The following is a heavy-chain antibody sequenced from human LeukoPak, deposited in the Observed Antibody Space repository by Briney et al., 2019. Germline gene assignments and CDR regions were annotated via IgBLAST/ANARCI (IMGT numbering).Heavy chain of an antibody. V-gene: IGHV3-30*18. CDR3: AKDRMDIVATTFDY. D-gene: IGHD5-12*01. J-gene: IGHJ4*02. CDR2: ISYDGSNK. CDR1: GFTFSSYG. Sequence: GGSLRLSCAASGFTFSSYGMHWVRQAPGKGLEWVAVISYDGSNKYYADSVKGRFTISRDNSKNTLYLQMNSLRAEDTAVYYCAKDRMDIVATTFDYWGQGTLVTVSS.